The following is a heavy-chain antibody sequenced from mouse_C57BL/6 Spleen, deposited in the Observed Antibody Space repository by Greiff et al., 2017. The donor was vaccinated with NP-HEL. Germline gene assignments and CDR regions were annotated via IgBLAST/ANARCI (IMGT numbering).Heavy chain of an antibody. D-gene: IGHD1-1*01. CDR2: IYPRSGNT. Sequence: VQGVESGAELARPGASVKLSCKASGYTFTSYGISWVKQRTGQGLEWIGEIYPRSGNTYYNEKFKGKATLTADKSSSTAYMELRSLTSEDSAVYFCAREDYYGSSYWYFDVWGTGTTVTVSS. CDR1: GYTFTSYG. CDR3: AREDYYGSSYWYFDV. J-gene: IGHJ1*03. V-gene: IGHV1-81*01.